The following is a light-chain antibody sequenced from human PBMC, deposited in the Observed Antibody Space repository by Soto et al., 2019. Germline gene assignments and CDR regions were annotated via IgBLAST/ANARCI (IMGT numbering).Light chain of an antibody. CDR2: GNT. V-gene: IGLV1-40*01. CDR3: QSYDDSLSVHDV. J-gene: IGLJ1*01. CDR1: SSNIGSTYD. Sequence: QLVLTQPPSVSGAPGQRVTISCTGSSSNIGSTYDVQWYQQLPGTAPKLLIHGNTDRPSGVPDRFSGSKSGTSSSLAITGLQADDDADYYCQSYDDSLSVHDVFGTGTKVTVL.